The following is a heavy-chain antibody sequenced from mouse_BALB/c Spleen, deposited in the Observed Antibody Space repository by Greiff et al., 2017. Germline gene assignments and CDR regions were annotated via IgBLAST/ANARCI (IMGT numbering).Heavy chain of an antibody. V-gene: IGHV3-2*02. J-gene: IGHJ1*01. CDR2: ISYSGST. Sequence: DVHLVESGPGLVKPSQSLSLTCTVTGYSITSDYAWNWIRQFPGNKLEWMGYISYSGSTSYNPSLKSRISITRDTSKNQFFLQLNSVTTEDTATYYCARGGSYFDVWGAGTTVTVSS. CDR1: GYSITSDYA. CDR3: ARGGSYFDV.